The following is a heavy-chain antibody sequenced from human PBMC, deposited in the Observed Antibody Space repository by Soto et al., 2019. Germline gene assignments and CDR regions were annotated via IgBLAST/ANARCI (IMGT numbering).Heavy chain of an antibody. D-gene: IGHD6-13*01. CDR2: ISYDGSNK. Sequence: GGSLRLSCAASGFTFSSYAMHWVRQAPGKGLEWVAVISYDGSNKYYADSVKGRFTISRDNSKNTLYLQMNSLRAEDTAVYYCAKDRELVRGEYFQHWGQGTLVTVSS. V-gene: IGHV3-30*04. CDR3: AKDRELVRGEYFQH. CDR1: GFTFSSYA. J-gene: IGHJ1*01.